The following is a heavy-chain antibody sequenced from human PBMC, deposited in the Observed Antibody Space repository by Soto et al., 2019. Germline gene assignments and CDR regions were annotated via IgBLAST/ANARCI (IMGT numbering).Heavy chain of an antibody. V-gene: IGHV3-53*02. D-gene: IGHD6-19*01. Sequence: EVQLVETGGGLIQPGGSLRLSCAASGFTVSSNYMSWVRQAPGKGLEWVSVIYSGGSTYYADSVKGRFTISRDNSTNTLYLQMNSLRAEDTAVYYCARERRTGYSSGWSLGFDPWGQGTLVTVSA. CDR3: ARERRTGYSSGWSLGFDP. CDR1: GFTVSSNY. CDR2: IYSGGST. J-gene: IGHJ5*02.